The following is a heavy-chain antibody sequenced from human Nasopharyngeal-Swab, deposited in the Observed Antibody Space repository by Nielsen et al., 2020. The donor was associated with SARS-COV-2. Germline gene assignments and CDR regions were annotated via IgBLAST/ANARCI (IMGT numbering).Heavy chain of an antibody. Sequence: WIRRPPGKGLEGIGSIYYSGRTYYNPSLKSRVTISVETSKNHFSLKLSSVTAADTAVYYCARQGTRCSGGSCYWDAFDIWGQGTMVTVSS. J-gene: IGHJ3*02. D-gene: IGHD2-15*01. CDR2: IYYSGRT. CDR3: ARQGTRCSGGSCYWDAFDI. V-gene: IGHV4-39*01.